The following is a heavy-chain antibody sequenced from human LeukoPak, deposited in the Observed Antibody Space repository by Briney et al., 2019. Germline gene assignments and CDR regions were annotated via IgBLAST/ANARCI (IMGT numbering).Heavy chain of an antibody. CDR3: ARHLGSYYYFDY. Sequence: KPSETLSLTCTVSGVSISSSSYCWGWVRQPGGKGLEWIGSMYDSGSTYYNPSLETRVTISVDTSKTQFSLKLSSVTAADTAVYYCARHLGSYYYFDYWGQGTLVTVSS. D-gene: IGHD1-26*01. CDR1: GVSISSSSYC. CDR2: MYDSGST. J-gene: IGHJ4*02. V-gene: IGHV4-39*07.